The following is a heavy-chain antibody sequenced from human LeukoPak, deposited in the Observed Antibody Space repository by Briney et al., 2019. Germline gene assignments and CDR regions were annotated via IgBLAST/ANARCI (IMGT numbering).Heavy chain of an antibody. CDR3: ARFNIDYLDWLVGLDY. J-gene: IGHJ4*02. D-gene: IGHD3/OR15-3a*01. CDR1: GGSISSYY. Sequence: SSETLSLTCTVSGGSISSYYWSWIRQPPGKGLEWIGYIYYSGSTNYNPSLKSRVTISVDTSKNQFSLKLSSVTAADTAVYYCARFNIDYLDWLVGLDYGARGPRVTV. CDR2: IYYSGST. V-gene: IGHV4-59*01.